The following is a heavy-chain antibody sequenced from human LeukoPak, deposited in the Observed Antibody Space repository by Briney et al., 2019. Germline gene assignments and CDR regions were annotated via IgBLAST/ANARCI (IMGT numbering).Heavy chain of an antibody. CDR1: GGSISSGDYY. D-gene: IGHD3-10*01. Sequence: SETLSLTCTVSGGSISSGDYYWSWIRQPPGKGLEWIGYIYYRGSTYYNPSLKSRVTISVDTSKNQFSLKLSSVTAADTAVYYCAGTMVRGVIYQLLYDYWGQGTLVTVSS. V-gene: IGHV4-30-4*01. J-gene: IGHJ4*02. CDR3: AGTMVRGVIYQLLYDY. CDR2: IYYRGST.